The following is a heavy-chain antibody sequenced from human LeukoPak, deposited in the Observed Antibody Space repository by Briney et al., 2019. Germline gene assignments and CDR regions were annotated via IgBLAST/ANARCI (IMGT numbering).Heavy chain of an antibody. D-gene: IGHD5-18*01. CDR2: IKHDGSET. CDR1: GFTFTTYW. Sequence: GGSLRLSCAAPGFTFTTYWRTWVRQAPGKGLEGVANIKHDGSETSYVDSVKGRFTISRDSAKSSLDLQMNSLRVEDTAVYYCARNRGYSYGESDYWGQGPLVTVSP. CDR3: ARNRGYSYGESDY. V-gene: IGHV3-7*01. J-gene: IGHJ4*02.